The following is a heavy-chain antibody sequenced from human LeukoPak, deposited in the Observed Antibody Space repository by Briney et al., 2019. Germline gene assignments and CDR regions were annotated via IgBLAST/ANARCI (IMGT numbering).Heavy chain of an antibody. J-gene: IGHJ4*02. CDR2: IRSIAYGSTT. CDR1: RFTLGEYA. V-gene: IGHV3-49*04. Sequence: GRSLRLSWTASRFTLGEYAMSWVRQAPGKGLEWVGFIRSIAYGSTTGYAASVKGRFNISRDDSKRIAHLQMNSLKTEHTAVYYCTTGGSDVDFDYWVQGTLVTVCS. D-gene: IGHD1-26*01. CDR3: TTGGSDVDFDY.